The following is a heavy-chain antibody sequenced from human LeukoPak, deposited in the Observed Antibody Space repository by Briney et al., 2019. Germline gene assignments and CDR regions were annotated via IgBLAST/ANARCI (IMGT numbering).Heavy chain of an antibody. Sequence: GGSLRLSRAASGFTFSSYAMSSVRQAPGKGLEWVSAISGSGGSTYCADSVKGRFTISRDNSKNTLYLQTNSLRAEDTAVYYCAKVAMVRGVSGIFDYWGQGTLVTVCS. CDR2: ISGSGGST. CDR1: GFTFSSYA. J-gene: IGHJ4*02. CDR3: AKVAMVRGVSGIFDY. D-gene: IGHD3-10*01. V-gene: IGHV3-23*01.